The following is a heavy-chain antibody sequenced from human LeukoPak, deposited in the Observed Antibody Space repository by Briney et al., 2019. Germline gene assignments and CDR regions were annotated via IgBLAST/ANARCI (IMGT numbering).Heavy chain of an antibody. V-gene: IGHV1-8*01. J-gene: IGHJ4*02. CDR3: AREMTTVTTFVDY. D-gene: IGHD4-17*01. Sequence: NPNSCNTGYSQNFQGRVNMNRKNSISTAYMEVSSLRSEDTAVYYCAREMTTVTTFVDYWGQGTLVTVSS. CDR2: NPNSCNT.